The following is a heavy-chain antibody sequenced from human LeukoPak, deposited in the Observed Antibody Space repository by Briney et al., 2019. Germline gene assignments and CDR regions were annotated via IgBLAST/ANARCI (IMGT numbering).Heavy chain of an antibody. V-gene: IGHV1-2*02. Sequence: ASVKVSCKASGYTFTGYYMHWVRQAPGQGLEWMGWINPNSGGTNYAQKFQGRVTMTRDTSISTAYMELSRLRPDDTAVYYCARAEEIAAAGTSWFDPWGQGTLVTVSS. CDR3: ARAEEIAAAGTSWFDP. CDR2: INPNSGGT. CDR1: GYTFTGYY. J-gene: IGHJ5*02. D-gene: IGHD6-13*01.